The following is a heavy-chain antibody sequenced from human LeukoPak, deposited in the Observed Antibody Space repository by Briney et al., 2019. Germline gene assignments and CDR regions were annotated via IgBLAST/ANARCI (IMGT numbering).Heavy chain of an antibody. CDR1: AVTFSDYS. Sequence: GGSLRLSCAASAVTFSDYSMNWVRQAPGKGPEWVSYISGRSSTIYYADSVKGRFTISRDNAKNSMYLQMNSLRAEDTAVYYCARDRIKSGSYYFDYWGQGTLVTVSS. CDR2: ISGRSSTI. V-gene: IGHV3-48*01. D-gene: IGHD1-26*01. J-gene: IGHJ4*02. CDR3: ARDRIKSGSYYFDY.